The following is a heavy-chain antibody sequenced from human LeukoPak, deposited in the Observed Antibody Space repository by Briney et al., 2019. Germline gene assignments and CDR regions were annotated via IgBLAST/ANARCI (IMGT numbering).Heavy chain of an antibody. Sequence: GGSLRLSCAASGFTFSSYSMNWVRQAPGKGLEWVSSISSSSSYIYYADSVKGRFTISRDNAKNSLYLQMNGLRAEDTAVYYCAREGITMVRGGGVSWFDPWGQGTLVTVSS. CDR2: ISSSSSYI. D-gene: IGHD3-10*01. V-gene: IGHV3-21*01. CDR1: GFTFSSYS. CDR3: AREGITMVRGGGVSWFDP. J-gene: IGHJ5*02.